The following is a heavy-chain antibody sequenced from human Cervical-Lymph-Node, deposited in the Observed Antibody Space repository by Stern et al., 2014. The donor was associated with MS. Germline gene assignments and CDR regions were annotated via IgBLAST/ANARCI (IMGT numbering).Heavy chain of an antibody. J-gene: IGHJ4*02. CDR2: IYWDDDK. D-gene: IGHD1-1*01. CDR1: RFSLSTSGVG. V-gene: IGHV2-5*02. CDR3: AHLTTATALDY. Sequence: ESGPTLVKPTQTLTLTCTFSRFSLSTSGVGVGWIRQPPGKALEWLALIYWDDDKRYSPSLESRLTITKDTSKNLVFLTMTNMDPVDTATYYCAHLTTATALDYWGQGTLVTVSS.